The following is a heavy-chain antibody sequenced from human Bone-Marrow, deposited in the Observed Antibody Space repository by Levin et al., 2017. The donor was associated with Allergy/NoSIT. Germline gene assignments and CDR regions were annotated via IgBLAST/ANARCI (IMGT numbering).Heavy chain of an antibody. CDR3: ARPGAGSGGSHTDDASDI. CDR2: IYPGDSDI. CDR1: GYSFRSYW. J-gene: IGHJ3*02. V-gene: IGHV5-51*01. D-gene: IGHD6-19*01. Sequence: GESLKISCKGSGYSFRSYWIGWVRQMPGKGLEWMGTIYPGDSDIRYSPSFQGQVNISADKSISTAYLPWSSLKASDTAMYYCARPGAGSGGSHTDDASDIWGQGTMVIVSS.